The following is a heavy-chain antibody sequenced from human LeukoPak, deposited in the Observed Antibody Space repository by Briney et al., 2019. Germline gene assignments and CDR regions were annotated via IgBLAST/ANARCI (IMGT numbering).Heavy chain of an antibody. V-gene: IGHV4-61*02. Sequence: SQTLSLTCTVSGGSISSGSYYWSWIRQPAGKGLEWIGRIYTSGSTNYNPSLKSRVTISVDTSKNQFSLKLSSVTAADTAVYYCARDYDILTGKTLLEYWGQGTLVTVSS. J-gene: IGHJ4*02. D-gene: IGHD3-9*01. CDR1: GGSISSGSYY. CDR3: ARDYDILTGKTLLEY. CDR2: IYTSGST.